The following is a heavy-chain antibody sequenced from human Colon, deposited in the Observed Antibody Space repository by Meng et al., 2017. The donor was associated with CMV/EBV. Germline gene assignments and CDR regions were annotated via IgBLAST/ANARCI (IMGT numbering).Heavy chain of an antibody. D-gene: IGHD2-2*02. CDR1: GFTFSSYG. V-gene: IGHV3-30*02. CDR3: ARDRLRTCSSTSCYMGIYYYYYGMDV. Sequence: GGSLRLSCAASGFTFSSYGMHWVRQAPGKGLEWVAFIRYDGSNKYYADSVKGRFTISRDNSKNTLYLQMNSLRAEDTAVYYCARDRLRTCSSTSCYMGIYYYYYGMDVWGQGTTVTVSS. CDR2: IRYDGSNK. J-gene: IGHJ6*02.